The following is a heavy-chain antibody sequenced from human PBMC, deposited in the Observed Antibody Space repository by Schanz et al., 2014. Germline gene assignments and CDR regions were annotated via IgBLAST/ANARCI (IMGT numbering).Heavy chain of an antibody. V-gene: IGHV3-30*18. J-gene: IGHJ4*02. CDR3: AKDLISGWSGFDY. Sequence: QVQLVESGGGLVKPGGSLRLSCAASGFTFSTYWMHWVRQAPGKGLEWVAVISYDGVNTYYADSVKGRFTISRDNSKNTLYLQMNSLRAEDTAVYYCAKDLISGWSGFDYWGQGTLVTVSS. D-gene: IGHD6-19*01. CDR1: GFTFSTYW. CDR2: ISYDGVNT.